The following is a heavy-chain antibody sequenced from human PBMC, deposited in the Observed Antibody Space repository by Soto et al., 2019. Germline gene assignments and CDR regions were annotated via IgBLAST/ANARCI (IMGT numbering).Heavy chain of an antibody. CDR1: GGSFSGYY. D-gene: IGHD6-19*01. Sequence: SETLSLTCAVYGGSFSGYYLSWIRQPPGKGLEWIGEINHSGSTNYNPSLKSRVTISVDTSKNQFSLKLSSVTAADTAVYYCARNSGSGWHSYYYYYGMDVWGQGTTVTVYS. CDR2: INHSGST. V-gene: IGHV4-34*01. J-gene: IGHJ6*02. CDR3: ARNSGSGWHSYYYYYGMDV.